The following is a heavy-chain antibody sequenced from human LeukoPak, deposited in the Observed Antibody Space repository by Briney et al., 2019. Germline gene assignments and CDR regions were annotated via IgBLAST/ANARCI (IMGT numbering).Heavy chain of an antibody. D-gene: IGHD5-18*01. CDR1: GFTFSSYE. J-gene: IGHJ6*02. CDR3: ARDSISYSYGYGYYYYGMDV. Sequence: TGGSLRLSCAASGFTFSSYEMNWVRQAPGKGLEWVSYISSSGSTIYYADSVKGRFTISRDNAKNSLYLQMNSPRAEDTAVYYCARDSISYSYGYGYYYYGMDVWGQGTTVTVSS. CDR2: ISSSGSTI. V-gene: IGHV3-48*03.